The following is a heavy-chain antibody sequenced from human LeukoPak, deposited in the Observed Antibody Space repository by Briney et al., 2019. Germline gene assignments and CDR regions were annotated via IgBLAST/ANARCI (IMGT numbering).Heavy chain of an antibody. Sequence: ASVKVSCKASGYTFTSYDINWVRQATGQGLEWMGWMNPNSGNTGYAQKFQGRITITRNTSIRTAYMELSSLRSEDTAVYYCARDNPYYGSGSYVNWFDPWGQGTLVTVSS. V-gene: IGHV1-8*03. D-gene: IGHD3-10*01. J-gene: IGHJ5*02. CDR2: MNPNSGNT. CDR3: ARDNPYYGSGSYVNWFDP. CDR1: GYTFTSYD.